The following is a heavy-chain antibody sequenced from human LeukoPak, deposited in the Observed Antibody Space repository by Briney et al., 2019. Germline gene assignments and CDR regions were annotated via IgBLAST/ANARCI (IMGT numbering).Heavy chain of an antibody. CDR3: ARSYSSYDAFDI. CDR1: GGSISSYY. J-gene: IGHJ3*02. CDR2: IYYSGST. Sequence: KTSETLSLTCTVSGGSISSYYWSWIRQPPGKGLEWIGYIYYSGSTNYNPSLKSRVTISVDTSKNQFSLKLSSVTAADTAVYYCARSYSSYDAFDIWGQGTMVTVSS. D-gene: IGHD6-6*01. V-gene: IGHV4-59*01.